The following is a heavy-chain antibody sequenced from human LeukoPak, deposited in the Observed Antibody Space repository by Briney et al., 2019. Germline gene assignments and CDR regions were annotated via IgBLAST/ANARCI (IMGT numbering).Heavy chain of an antibody. V-gene: IGHV1-46*01. CDR1: GYTFTSYY. Sequence: GASVKVSCKASGYTFTSYYMHWVRQAPGQWLEWMGIINPSGGSTSYAQKFQGRVTMTRDMSTSTVYMELSSLRSEDTAVYYCARASGIAAADVWGKGTTVTVSS. CDR2: INPSGGST. D-gene: IGHD6-13*01. J-gene: IGHJ6*04. CDR3: ARASGIAAADV.